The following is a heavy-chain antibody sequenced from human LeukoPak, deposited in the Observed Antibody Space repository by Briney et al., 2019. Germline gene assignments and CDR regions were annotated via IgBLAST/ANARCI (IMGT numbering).Heavy chain of an antibody. Sequence: PGGSLRLSCAASGFPFSSYAMTWVRQAPGKGLEWVSVIYSGGSTYYADSVKGRFTISRDNSKNTLYLQMNSLRAEDTAVYYCARGQNIPAWGQGTLVTVSS. V-gene: IGHV3-23*03. CDR3: ARGQNIPA. D-gene: IGHD1/OR15-1a*01. CDR2: IYSGGST. J-gene: IGHJ4*02. CDR1: GFPFSSYA.